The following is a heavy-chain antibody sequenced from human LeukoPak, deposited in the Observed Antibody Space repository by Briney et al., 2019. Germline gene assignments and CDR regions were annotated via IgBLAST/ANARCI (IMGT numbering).Heavy chain of an antibody. J-gene: IGHJ4*02. V-gene: IGHV1-18*01. D-gene: IGHD6-6*01. CDR2: ISAYNGNT. Sequence: ASVKVSCKASGYTFTSYGISWVRQAPGQGLEWMGWISAYNGNTNYAQKLQGRVTITADESTSTAYMELSSLRSEDTAVYYCARTGPLEYSSSSFPYWGQGTLVTVSS. CDR3: ARTGPLEYSSSSFPY. CDR1: GYTFTSYG.